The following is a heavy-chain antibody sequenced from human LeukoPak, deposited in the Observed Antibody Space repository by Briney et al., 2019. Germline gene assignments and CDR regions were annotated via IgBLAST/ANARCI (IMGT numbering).Heavy chain of an antibody. CDR1: GGTFSSYA. D-gene: IGHD3-9*01. CDR2: IIPIFGTA. J-gene: IGHJ5*02. V-gene: IGHV1-69*13. Sequence: ASVKVSCKASGGTFSSYAISWVRQAPGQGLEWMGGIIPIFGTANYAQKFQGRVTITADESTNTAYMELSSLRSEDTAVYYCARSVLRYFDWLPRGIYNWFDPWGQGTLVTVSS. CDR3: ARSVLRYFDWLPRGIYNWFDP.